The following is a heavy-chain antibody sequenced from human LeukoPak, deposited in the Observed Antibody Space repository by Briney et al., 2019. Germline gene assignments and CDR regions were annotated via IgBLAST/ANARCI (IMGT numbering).Heavy chain of an antibody. D-gene: IGHD6-6*01. CDR1: GGTFSNYA. CDR2: IIPILGIA. CDR3: AKIAARHDAFDI. V-gene: IGHV1-69*04. J-gene: IGHJ3*02. Sequence: GASVKVSCKASGGTFSNYAISWVRQAPGQGLEWMGRIIPILGIANYAQKFQGRVTITTDESTSTAYMELSSLRSEDTAVYYCAKIAARHDAFDIWGQGTMVTVSS.